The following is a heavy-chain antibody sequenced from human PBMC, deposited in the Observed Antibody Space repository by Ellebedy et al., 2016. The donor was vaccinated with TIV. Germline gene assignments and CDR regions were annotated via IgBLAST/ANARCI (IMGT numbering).Heavy chain of an antibody. Sequence: SETLSLXCTVSGGPISSYYWSWIRQPPGKGLEWIGYIYYSGSTNYNPSLKSRVTISVDTSKNQFSLKLSSVTAADTAVYYCARDCSSTSCYPHHGENWFNPWGQGTLVTVSS. D-gene: IGHD2-2*01. CDR3: ARDCSSTSCYPHHGENWFNP. CDR2: IYYSGST. J-gene: IGHJ5*02. V-gene: IGHV4-59*13. CDR1: GGPISSYY.